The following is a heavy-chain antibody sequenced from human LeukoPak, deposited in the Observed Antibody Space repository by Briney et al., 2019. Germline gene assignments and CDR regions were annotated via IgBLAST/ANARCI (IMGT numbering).Heavy chain of an antibody. CDR3: ARIAGDLDY. CDR2: IYYSGST. D-gene: IGHD7-27*01. V-gene: IGHV4-39*01. J-gene: IGHJ4*02. Sequence: PSETLSLTCTVSGGSISSSSYYWGWIRQPPGKGLEWIVSIYYSGSTYYNPSLKSRVTISVDTSKNQFSLKLSSVTAADTAVYYCARIAGDLDYWGQGTLVTVSS. CDR1: GGSISSSSYY.